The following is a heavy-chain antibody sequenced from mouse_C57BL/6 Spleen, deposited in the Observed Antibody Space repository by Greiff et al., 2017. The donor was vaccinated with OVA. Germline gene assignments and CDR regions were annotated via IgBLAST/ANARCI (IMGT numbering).Heavy chain of an antibody. CDR3: ARSYGSPWYFDV. D-gene: IGHD1-1*01. V-gene: IGHV1-39*01. Sequence: VHVKQSGPELVKPGASVKISCKASGYSFTDYNMNWVKQSNGKSLEWIGVINPNYGTTSYNQKFKGKATLTVDQSSSTAYMQLNSLTSEDSAVYYCARSYGSPWYFDVWGTGTTVTVSS. CDR1: GYSFTDYN. CDR2: INPNYGTT. J-gene: IGHJ1*03.